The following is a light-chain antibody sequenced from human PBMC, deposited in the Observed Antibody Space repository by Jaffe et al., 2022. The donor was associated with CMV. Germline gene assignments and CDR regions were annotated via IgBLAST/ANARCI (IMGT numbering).Light chain of an antibody. CDR3: QQYNNWPLT. CDR1: QNVNTN. CDR2: GAS. J-gene: IGKJ3*01. V-gene: IGKV3-15*01. Sequence: EIVMTQSPATLSVSPGERATLSCRASQNVNTNLAWYQQRPGQAPRLLIFGASTRATGIPARFSGSGSGTEFTLTISSLQSEDFAVYHCQQYNNWPLTFGPGTKVDIK.